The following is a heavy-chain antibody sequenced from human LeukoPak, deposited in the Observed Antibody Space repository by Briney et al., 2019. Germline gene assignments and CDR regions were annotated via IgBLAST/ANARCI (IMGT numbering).Heavy chain of an antibody. Sequence: GGSLRLSCAASGFTFSSYAMSWVRQAPGKGLEWVSAISGCGGSTYYADSVKGRFTISRDNSKNTLYLQMNSLRAEDTAVYYCAKGGIYCSSTSCPQKFYFDYWGQGTLVTVSS. CDR2: ISGCGGST. CDR3: AKGGIYCSSTSCPQKFYFDY. J-gene: IGHJ4*02. CDR1: GFTFSSYA. D-gene: IGHD2-2*01. V-gene: IGHV3-23*01.